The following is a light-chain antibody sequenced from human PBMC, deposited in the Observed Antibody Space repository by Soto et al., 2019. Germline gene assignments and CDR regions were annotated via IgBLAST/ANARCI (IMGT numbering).Light chain of an antibody. CDR1: QSVRSNY. V-gene: IGKV3-20*01. CDR3: QQYGSSPLT. CDR2: DAS. J-gene: IGKJ4*01. Sequence: EIVLTQSPDTLSSSLGERATLSCRASQSVRSNYLAWYQQKPGQAPRLLIYDASSRATGIPDRFSGSGSGTDFTLTISRLEPEDFAVYYCQQYGSSPLTFGGGTKVEIK.